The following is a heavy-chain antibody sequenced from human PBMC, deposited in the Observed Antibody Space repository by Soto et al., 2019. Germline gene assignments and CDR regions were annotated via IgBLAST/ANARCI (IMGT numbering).Heavy chain of an antibody. V-gene: IGHV5-51*01. CDR1: GYSFTSYW. CDR3: ARGLRYFDWPSPPYYGMVV. CDR2: IYPGDSDT. Sequence: PGESLKISCKGSGYSFTSYWIGWVRQMPGKGLEWMGIIYPGDSDTRYSPSFQGQVTISADKSISTAYLQWSSLKASDPAIYYCARGLRYFDWPSPPYYGMVVWGQGTTVTVSS. J-gene: IGHJ6*02. D-gene: IGHD3-9*01.